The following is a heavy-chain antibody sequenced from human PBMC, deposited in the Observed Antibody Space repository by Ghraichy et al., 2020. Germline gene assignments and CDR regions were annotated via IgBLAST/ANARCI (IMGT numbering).Heavy chain of an antibody. CDR1: GGSFSGYY. D-gene: IGHD6-13*01. V-gene: IGHV4-34*01. CDR2: INHSGST. CDR3: ARYSSSWYIVDY. J-gene: IGHJ4*02. Sequence: SETLSLTCAVYGGSFSGYYWSWIRQPPGKGLEWIGEINHSGSTNYNPSLKSRVTISVDTSKNQFSLKLSSVTAADTAVYYCARYSSSWYIVDYWGQGTLVTVSS.